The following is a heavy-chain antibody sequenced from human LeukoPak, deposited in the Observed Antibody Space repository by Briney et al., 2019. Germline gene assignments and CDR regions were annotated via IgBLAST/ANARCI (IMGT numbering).Heavy chain of an antibody. J-gene: IGHJ4*02. V-gene: IGHV3-7*01. CDR1: GFTVRTYS. CDR3: ARDPESSAFDL. CDR2: IKQAGSVK. Sequence: GGSLRLSCVASGFTVRTYSMSWVRQTPEKGLECVANIKQAGSVKKYMDSLKGRFTISRDNARESLYLEINSLRADDTALYYCARDPESSAFDLWGQGALVTVSS.